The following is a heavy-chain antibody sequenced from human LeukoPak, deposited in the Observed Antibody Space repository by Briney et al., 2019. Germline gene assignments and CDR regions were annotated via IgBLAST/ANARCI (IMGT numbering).Heavy chain of an antibody. CDR1: GFTFSSYS. CDR3: ARAKRNGFDI. J-gene: IGHJ3*02. CDR2: ISSSSSTI. V-gene: IGHV3-48*01. Sequence: GGSLRLSCAASGFTFSSYSMNWVRQAPGKGLEWVSYISSSSSTIYYADSVKGRFTISRDNAMNSVYLQMNSLRAEDTAVYYCARAKRNGFDIWGQGTMVTVSS.